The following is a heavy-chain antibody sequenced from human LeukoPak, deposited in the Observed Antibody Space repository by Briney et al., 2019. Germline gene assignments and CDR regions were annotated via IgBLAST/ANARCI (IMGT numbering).Heavy chain of an antibody. V-gene: IGHV4-39*01. D-gene: IGHD6-13*01. Sequence: PSETLSLTCSVSGGSISSSSYYWGWIRQPPGKGLEWIGSIYYSGSTYYNPSLKSRVTISVDTSKNQFSLKLSSVTAADTAVYYCAVFSSSWLTRTYGYWGQGTLVTVSS. CDR2: IYYSGST. J-gene: IGHJ4*02. CDR3: AVFSSSWLTRTYGY. CDR1: GGSISSSSYY.